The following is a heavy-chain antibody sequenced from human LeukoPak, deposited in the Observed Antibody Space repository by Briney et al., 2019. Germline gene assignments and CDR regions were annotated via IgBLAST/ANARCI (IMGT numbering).Heavy chain of an antibody. CDR3: ASERRYSSGRWDYYFDY. CDR2: INHSGGT. Sequence: SETLSLTCAVYGGSFSSYYWGWIRQPPGKGLEWIGEINHSGGTNYNPSLKSRATISVDTPKNQFSLRLSSVTAADTAVYYCASERRYSSGRWDYYFDYWGQGTLVTVSS. D-gene: IGHD6-19*01. V-gene: IGHV4-34*01. J-gene: IGHJ4*02. CDR1: GGSFSSYY.